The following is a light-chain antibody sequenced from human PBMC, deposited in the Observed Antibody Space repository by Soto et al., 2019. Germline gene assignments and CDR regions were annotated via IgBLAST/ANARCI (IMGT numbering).Light chain of an antibody. J-gene: IGKJ5*01. CDR1: QSLITRY. CDR2: GAS. CDR3: QQYGTSPT. V-gene: IGKV3-20*01. Sequence: EIVLTQSPGTLSLFRGERATLSCRASQSLITRYLAWYQQKPGQAPRLLIYGASSRATGIPDSFSGSASGTDFTLTISRVEPEDFAVYSCQQYGTSPTFGQGTRLEIK.